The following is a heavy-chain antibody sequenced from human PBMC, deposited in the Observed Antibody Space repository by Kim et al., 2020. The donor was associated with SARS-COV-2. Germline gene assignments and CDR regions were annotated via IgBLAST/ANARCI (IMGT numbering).Heavy chain of an antibody. V-gene: IGHV1-18*01. D-gene: IGHD2-15*01. CDR2: ISAYNGNT. Sequence: ASVKVSCKASGYTFTSYGISWVRQAPGQGLEWMGWISAYNGNTNYAQKLQGRVTMTTDTSTSTAYMELRSLRSDDTAVYYCARVYCSGGSCYSILGAWFDPWGQGTLVTVSS. J-gene: IGHJ5*02. CDR1: GYTFTSYG. CDR3: ARVYCSGGSCYSILGAWFDP.